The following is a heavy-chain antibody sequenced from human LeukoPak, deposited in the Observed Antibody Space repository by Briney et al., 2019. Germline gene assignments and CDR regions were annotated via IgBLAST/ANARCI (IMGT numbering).Heavy chain of an antibody. D-gene: IGHD2-2*02. CDR3: ARRSCSSTSCYTDPYYYYMDV. Sequence: GASVKDSCKASGYTFTSYGISWVRQAPGQGLEWMGWISAYNGNTNYAQKLQGRVTMTTDTSTSTAYMELRSLRSDDTAVYYCARRSCSSTSCYTDPYYYYMDVWGKGTTVTVSS. V-gene: IGHV1-18*01. CDR1: GYTFTSYG. CDR2: ISAYNGNT. J-gene: IGHJ6*03.